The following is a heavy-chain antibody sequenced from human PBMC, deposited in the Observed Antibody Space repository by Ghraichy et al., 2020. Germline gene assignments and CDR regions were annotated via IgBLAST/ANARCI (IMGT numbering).Heavy chain of an antibody. D-gene: IGHD5-18*01. V-gene: IGHV3-48*04. CDR2: ISSSSSTI. CDR1: GFTFSSYS. Sequence: GGSLRLSCAASGFTFSSYSMNWVRQAPGKGLEWVSYISSSSSTIYYADSVKGRFTISRDNAKNSLYLQMNSLRAEDTAVYYCAREVYSYGFYGMDVWGQGTTVTVSS. CDR3: AREVYSYGFYGMDV. J-gene: IGHJ6*02.